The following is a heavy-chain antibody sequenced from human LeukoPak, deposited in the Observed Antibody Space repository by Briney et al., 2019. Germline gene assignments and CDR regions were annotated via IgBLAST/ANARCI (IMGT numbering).Heavy chain of an antibody. J-gene: IGHJ4*02. CDR3: ARGGSYWDY. V-gene: IGHV4-59*01. D-gene: IGHD1-26*01. CDR2: IYYSGST. CDR1: SVSISRYY. Sequence: PSETLSLICTVSSVSISRYYWNWIRQPPGKGLEWIGYIYYSGSTNYNPSLKSRVTISVDTSKNQFSLKLSSVTAADTAVYYCARGGSYWDYWSQGTLVTVSS.